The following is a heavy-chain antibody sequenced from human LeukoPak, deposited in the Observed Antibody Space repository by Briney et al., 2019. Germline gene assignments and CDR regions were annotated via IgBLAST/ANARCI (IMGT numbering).Heavy chain of an antibody. V-gene: IGHV4-34*01. CDR1: GGSFSGYY. D-gene: IGHD3-3*01. J-gene: IGHJ4*02. CDR3: ARAVPFFWFFDY. Sequence: SETLSLTCAVYGGSFSGYYWSWIRQPPGKGLEWIGEINHSGSTNYNPSLKSRVTISVDTSKNQFSLKLSSATAADTAVYYCARAVPFFWFFDYWGQGTLVTVSS. CDR2: INHSGST.